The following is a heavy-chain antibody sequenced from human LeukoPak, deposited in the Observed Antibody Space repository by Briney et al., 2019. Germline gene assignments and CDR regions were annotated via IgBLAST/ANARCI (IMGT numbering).Heavy chain of an antibody. D-gene: IGHD3-10*01. Sequence: VGALRLSCAASGFTFSSYWMSWVREAPGKGLEGGANIKQDGSEKYCVDSVKGRFAISRGNAKNSLNLQRNTLSAEDTAVYYCARAMVRGVKIFDYWGQRTLVTVSS. J-gene: IGHJ4*02. CDR3: ARAMVRGVKIFDY. V-gene: IGHV3-7*01. CDR1: GFTFSSYW. CDR2: IKQDGSEK.